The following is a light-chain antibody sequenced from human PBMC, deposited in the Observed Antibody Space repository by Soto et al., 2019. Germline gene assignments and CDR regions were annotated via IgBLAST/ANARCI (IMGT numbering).Light chain of an antibody. CDR2: EVN. J-gene: IGLJ3*02. V-gene: IGLV2-14*01. CDR1: SSDVGGYNY. Sequence: QSALTQPASMSGSPGQSITISCTGTSSDVGGYNYVSWYQQDPGKAPKLMIYEVNNRPSGVSNRFSGSKSGNTASLTISGLQAEDEADYYCSSYTSSNSLVFGGGTKLTVL. CDR3: SSYTSSNSLV.